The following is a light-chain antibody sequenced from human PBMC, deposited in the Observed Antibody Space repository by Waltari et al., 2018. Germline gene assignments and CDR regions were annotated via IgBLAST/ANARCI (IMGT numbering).Light chain of an antibody. V-gene: IGLV2-11*01. CDR2: DVN. J-gene: IGLJ3*02. Sequence: QSALTQPRSVSGSPGQSVTISCTGTSSDVGGYNFVSWYQQYPGKAPKLMIYDVNTRPSGVPDRFSGSNSGNTASLIIAGLQTEDEADYYCCSYAGYYTVFGGGTKLTVL. CDR1: SSDVGGYNF. CDR3: CSYAGYYTV.